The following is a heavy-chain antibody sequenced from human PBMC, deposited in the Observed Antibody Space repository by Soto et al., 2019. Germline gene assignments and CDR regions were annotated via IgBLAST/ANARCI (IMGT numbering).Heavy chain of an antibody. CDR2: IYHSGNT. J-gene: IGHJ6*02. V-gene: IGHV4-4*02. Sequence: SETLSLTCAVSSGSISSSNWWSWVRQPPGKGLEWIGEIYHSGNTNYNPSLKSRVTISVDTSKNQFSLKLSSVTAADTAVYYCARVKVTPFSYYYYGMDVWGQGTTVTVSS. D-gene: IGHD4-4*01. CDR3: ARVKVTPFSYYYYGMDV. CDR1: SGSISSSNW.